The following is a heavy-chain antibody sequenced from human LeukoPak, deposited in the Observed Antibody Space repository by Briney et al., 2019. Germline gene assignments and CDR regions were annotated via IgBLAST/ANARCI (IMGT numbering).Heavy chain of an antibody. V-gene: IGHV5-51*01. CDR2: IYPGDSDT. CDR3: ARLGLESYGNAGYYYLDY. D-gene: IGHD3-9*01. J-gene: IGHJ4*02. Sequence: GESLKISCKGFGYSFTNSWIGWGRQMPGKGLEWMGTIYPGDSDTRYRPSFQGQVTISADKSISTAYLQWSSLKTSDTAIYYCARLGLESYGNAGYYYLDYWGQGALVTVSS. CDR1: GYSFTNSW.